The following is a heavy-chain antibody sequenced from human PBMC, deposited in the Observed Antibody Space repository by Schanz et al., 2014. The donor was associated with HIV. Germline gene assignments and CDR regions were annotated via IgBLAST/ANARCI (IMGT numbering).Heavy chain of an antibody. D-gene: IGHD1-1*01. V-gene: IGHV1-69*01. Sequence: QVQLVQSFSSVKKPGSSFPFFFLASFFPFINSAFSWVRQAPGQGLEWMGGIIPLFGTSNYAQKFQGRATITADESTSTAYMELSSLRSEDTAVYYCARDSPVAEGTLDYWGQGTLVTVSS. CDR2: IIPLFGTS. CDR1: FFPFINSA. CDR3: ARDSPVAEGTLDY. J-gene: IGHJ4*02.